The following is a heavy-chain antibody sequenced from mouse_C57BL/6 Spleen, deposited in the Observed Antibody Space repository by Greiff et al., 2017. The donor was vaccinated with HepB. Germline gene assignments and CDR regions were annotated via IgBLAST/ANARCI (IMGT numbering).Heavy chain of an antibody. Sequence: EVMLVESGGDLVKPGGSLKLSCAASGFTFSSYGMSWVRQTPDKRLEWVATISSGGSYTYYPDSVKGRFTISRDNAKNTLYLQMSSLKSEDTAMYYCARQYYGSRDWYVDVWGTGTTVTVSS. V-gene: IGHV5-6*01. CDR2: ISSGGSYT. CDR3: ARQYYGSRDWYVDV. D-gene: IGHD1-1*01. J-gene: IGHJ1*03. CDR1: GFTFSSYG.